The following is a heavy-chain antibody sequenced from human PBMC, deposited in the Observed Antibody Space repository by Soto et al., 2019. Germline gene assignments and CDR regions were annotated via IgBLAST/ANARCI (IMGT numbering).Heavy chain of an antibody. V-gene: IGHV1-46*01. J-gene: IGHJ4*02. D-gene: IGHD2-8*01. CDR1: GYTFSIYY. Sequence: GASVKVSCKASGYTFSIYYIHWVRQAPGQGLEWMGIITPSGGTTSYTQKFQGRVTMTSDTSTSTVYMELSSLRSEDTAVYYCARGLGSCTNGVCRLFDYWGQGTQVTVSS. CDR3: ARGLGSCTNGVCRLFDY. CDR2: ITPSGGTT.